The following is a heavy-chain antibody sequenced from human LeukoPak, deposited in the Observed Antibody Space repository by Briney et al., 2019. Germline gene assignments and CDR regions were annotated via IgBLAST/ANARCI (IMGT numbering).Heavy chain of an antibody. D-gene: IGHD2-15*01. CDR2: INPHSGGT. CDR3: ARDKDFVVVVPATDAFDI. V-gene: IGHV1-2*02. J-gene: IGHJ3*02. CDR1: GYTFTNYY. Sequence: ASVKVSCKASGYTFTNYYIHWVRQAPGQGLEWMGRINPHSGGTNYAQKLQGRVTMTRDTSISTAYMELSSLRSDDTAVYYCARDKDFVVVVPATDAFDIWGQGTMATVSS.